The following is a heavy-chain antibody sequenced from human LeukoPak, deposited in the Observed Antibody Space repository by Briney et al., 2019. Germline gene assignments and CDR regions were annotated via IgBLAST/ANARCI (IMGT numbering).Heavy chain of an antibody. Sequence: AGGSLRLSCAASGFTFINYVMAWLRQAPGKGLEWVSSISGSGGSTYYADSVKGRFTISRDNSKNTLYLQVNILRAEDTALYYCAKTSPHETTVGPYWFFDLWGRATLVTVSS. D-gene: IGHD4-23*01. CDR2: ISGSGGST. V-gene: IGHV3-23*01. J-gene: IGHJ2*01. CDR1: GFTFINYV. CDR3: AKTSPHETTVGPYWFFDL.